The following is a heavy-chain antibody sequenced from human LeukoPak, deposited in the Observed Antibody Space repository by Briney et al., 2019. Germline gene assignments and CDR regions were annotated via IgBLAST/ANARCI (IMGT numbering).Heavy chain of an antibody. CDR2: ISSSSSTI. CDR3: ARAKEEMTSILGFDY. J-gene: IGHJ4*02. D-gene: IGHD5-24*01. V-gene: IGHV3-48*01. CDR1: GFTFSSYS. Sequence: GGSLRLSCAASGFTFSSYSMNWVRQAPGKGLEWVSYISSSSSTIYYADSVKGRFTVSRDNPRNTLYLQMNSLRAEDTAVYYCARAKEEMTSILGFDYWGQGTLVTVSS.